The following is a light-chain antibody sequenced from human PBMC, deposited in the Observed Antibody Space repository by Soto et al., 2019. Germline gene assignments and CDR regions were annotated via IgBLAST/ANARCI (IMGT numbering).Light chain of an antibody. CDR1: SRDVGGSTY. CDR2: EVS. Sequence: QSVLTQPPSASGSPGQSVTISCTGTSRDVGGSTYVSWYQQHPGKAPKLMIYEVSKRPSRVPDRFSGSKSGNTASLTVSGLQAEDEADYYCSSYAGNNNYVFGTGTKLTVL. J-gene: IGLJ1*01. CDR3: SSYAGNNNYV. V-gene: IGLV2-8*01.